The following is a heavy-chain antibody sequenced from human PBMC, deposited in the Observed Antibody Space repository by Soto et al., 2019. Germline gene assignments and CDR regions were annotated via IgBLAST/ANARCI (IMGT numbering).Heavy chain of an antibody. CDR1: GYTFTSYY. D-gene: IGHD3-9*01. Sequence: GASVKVSCKASGYTFTSYYIHWVRQAPGQGLEWMGVINPNGSSTTYAQIFQGRVTMTRDTSISTAYMELSRLRSDDTAVYYCARGDVTINLDPWGQGTLVTVSS. CDR3: ARGDVTINLDP. V-gene: IGHV1-2*02. J-gene: IGHJ5*02. CDR2: INPNGSST.